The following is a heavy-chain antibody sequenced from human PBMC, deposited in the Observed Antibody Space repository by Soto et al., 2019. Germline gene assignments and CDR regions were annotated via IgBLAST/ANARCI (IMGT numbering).Heavy chain of an antibody. V-gene: IGHV3-23*01. CDR2: ISGSGGST. J-gene: IGHJ4*02. Sequence: GGSLRLSCAAPGFTFSSYAMSWVRQAPGKGLEWVSAISGSGGSTYYADSVKGRFTISRDNSKNTLYLQMNSLRAEDTAVYYCAKGTYSSSWFDYWGQVTLVTVSS. D-gene: IGHD6-13*01. CDR3: AKGTYSSSWFDY. CDR1: GFTFSSYA.